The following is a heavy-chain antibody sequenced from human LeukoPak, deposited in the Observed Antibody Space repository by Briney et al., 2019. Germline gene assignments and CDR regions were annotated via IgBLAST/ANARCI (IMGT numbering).Heavy chain of an antibody. Sequence: SETLSLTCSVSDDSISDYYWCWIRQPPGRGLEWTGYTRCGGTTSQNSSLKSRVTMSVDTSKNRLSLRLTSVTAADTAVYYCARGSGIHAWNLQHWGQGTLVTVSS. CDR3: ARGSGIHAWNLQH. J-gene: IGHJ1*01. CDR2: TRCGGTT. D-gene: IGHD1-1*01. V-gene: IGHV4-59*01. CDR1: DDSISDYY.